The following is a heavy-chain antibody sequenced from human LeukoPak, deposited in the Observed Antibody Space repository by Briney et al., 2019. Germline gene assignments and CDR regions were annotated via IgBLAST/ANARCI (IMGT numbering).Heavy chain of an antibody. CDR1: VCPFLCDR. J-gene: IGHJ4*02. V-gene: IGHV3-21*01. Sequence: GGALLQSCSAPVCPFLCDRINSVRQAPAKGLERVSLINVRRYYNVCAGSVGGRFRDPGDVDRDCLYLQMNSLRGEDTAVYYCVRLRRNSDTSGFYYYYDFWGQGTLVTVSS. CDR2: INVRRYYN. D-gene: IGHD3-22*01. CDR3: VRLRRNSDTSGFYYYYDF.